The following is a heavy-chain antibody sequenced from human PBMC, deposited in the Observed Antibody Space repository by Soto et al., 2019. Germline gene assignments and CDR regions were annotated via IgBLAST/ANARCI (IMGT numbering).Heavy chain of an antibody. CDR1: GFTLSSHA. CDR2: ISASGGST. Sequence: GGALRLSRAGSGFTLSSHAPSWGRPAPWKGLEWVSGISASGGSTYSADSVKGRFTISRDNSKNTLYLQMNSLRAEDTALYYCAKDNYSSGWYSIDYWGQGTLVTVSS. D-gene: IGHD6-19*01. CDR3: AKDNYSSGWYSIDY. J-gene: IGHJ4*02. V-gene: IGHV3-23*01.